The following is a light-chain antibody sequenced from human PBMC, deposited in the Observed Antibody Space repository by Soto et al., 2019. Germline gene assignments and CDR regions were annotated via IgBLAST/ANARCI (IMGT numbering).Light chain of an antibody. CDR2: DDS. CDR3: QVWDSSSDHPGV. Sequence: SYELTHPRSESVAPGQTARITRGGNNIGSKSVHWYQQKPGQAPVLVVYDDSDRPSGIPERFSGSNSGNTATLTISRVEAGDEADYYCQVWDSSSDHPGVFGTGTKVTVL. V-gene: IGLV3-21*02. CDR1: NIGSKS. J-gene: IGLJ1*01.